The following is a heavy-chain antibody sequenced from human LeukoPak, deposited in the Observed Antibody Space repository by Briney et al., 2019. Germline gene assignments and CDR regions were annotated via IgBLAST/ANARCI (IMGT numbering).Heavy chain of an antibody. Sequence: QTGGSLRLSCAASGFTFSSYAMSWVRQAPGKGLEWVADIKKDGSEKNEVDSAKGRFTISRDNAKNSLYLEMDSLRAEDTAVYYCARGPPYGARCDYLDYWGQGALVTVSS. J-gene: IGHJ4*02. CDR2: IKKDGSEK. V-gene: IGHV3-7*01. CDR3: ARGPPYGARCDYLDY. D-gene: IGHD4/OR15-4a*01. CDR1: GFTFSSYA.